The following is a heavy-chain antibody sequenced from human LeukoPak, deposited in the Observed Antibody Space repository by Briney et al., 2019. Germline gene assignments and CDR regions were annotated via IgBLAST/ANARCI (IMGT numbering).Heavy chain of an antibody. D-gene: IGHD5-12*01. CDR1: GYTLSSYY. CDR2: IYPSGGST. CDR3: ARVGPYIEVDP. V-gene: IGHV1-46*01. J-gene: IGHJ5*02. Sequence: ASVKVSCKASGYTLSSYYMHWVRQAPGQGLEWMGIIYPSGGSTNYAQKFQGRVTMTSDTSTSTVYMELSSLTASDTAVYYCARVGPYIEVDPWGQGTLVIVSS.